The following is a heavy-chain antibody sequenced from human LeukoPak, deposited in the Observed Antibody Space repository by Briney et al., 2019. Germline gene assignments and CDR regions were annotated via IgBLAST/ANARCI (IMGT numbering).Heavy chain of an antibody. D-gene: IGHD6-13*01. Sequence: GGSLRLSCSASGFSFSNFAMNWVRQAPGKGLEWVAGISGRGATTFYADSVKGRFTMSRDNSKNTLSLQMNSLRAEDTALYYCAKDKLGAGGQSDYWGQGTLVTVSS. CDR2: ISGRGATT. V-gene: IGHV3-23*01. J-gene: IGHJ4*02. CDR3: AKDKLGAGGQSDY. CDR1: GFSFSNFA.